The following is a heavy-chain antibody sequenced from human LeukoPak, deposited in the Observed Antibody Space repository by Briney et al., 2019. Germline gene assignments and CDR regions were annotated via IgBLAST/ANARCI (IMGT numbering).Heavy chain of an antibody. CDR3: ARGRLVTGTYTWFDP. D-gene: IGHD1-7*01. V-gene: IGHV4-34*01. CDR2: INHSGST. CDR1: GGSFSGYY. Sequence: SETLSLTCAVYGGSFSGYYWSWIRQPPGKGLEWIGEINHSGSTNYNPSLKSRVTISVDTSKNQFSLKLSSVTAADTAVYYCARGRLVTGTYTWFDPWGQGTLVTVSS. J-gene: IGHJ5*02.